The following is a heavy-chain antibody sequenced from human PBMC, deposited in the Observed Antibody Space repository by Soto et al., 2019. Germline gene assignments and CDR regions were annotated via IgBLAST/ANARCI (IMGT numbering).Heavy chain of an antibody. J-gene: IGHJ6*02. CDR3: ARELDGIDV. Sequence: QVQLVESGGGLVKPGGSLRLSCAASGLIFSDYYMSWIRQAPGKGLEWVSYISSSGHYTKNADSVQGRFTISRDNAKNSLYLQMNILRAEDTAVYYCARELDGIDVWGQGTTVTVSS. V-gene: IGHV3-11*05. CDR1: GLIFSDYY. CDR2: ISSSGHYT.